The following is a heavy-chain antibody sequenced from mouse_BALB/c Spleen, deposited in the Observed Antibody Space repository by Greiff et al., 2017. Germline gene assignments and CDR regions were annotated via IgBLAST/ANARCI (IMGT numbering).Heavy chain of an antibody. CDR3: ITGTFDD. CDR1: GYTFTSYW. CDR2: INPSNGRT. D-gene: IGHD4-1*01. V-gene: IGHV1S81*02. J-gene: IGHJ2*01. Sequence: QVQLQQPGAELVKPGASVKLSCKASGYTFTSYWMHWVKQRPGQGLEWIGEINPSNGRTNYNEKFKSKATLTVDKSSSTAYMQLSSLTSEDSAVYYSITGTFDDWGQGTTLTVSS.